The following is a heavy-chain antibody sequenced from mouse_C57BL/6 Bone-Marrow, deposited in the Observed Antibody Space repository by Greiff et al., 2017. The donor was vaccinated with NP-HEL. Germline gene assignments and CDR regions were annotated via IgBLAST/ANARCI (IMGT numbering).Heavy chain of an antibody. D-gene: IGHD5-5*01. V-gene: IGHV1-50*01. CDR1: GYTFTSYW. Sequence: QVQLQQPGAELVKPGASVKLSCKASGYTFTSYWMQWVNQRPGQGLEWIGEIDPSDSYTNYNQKFKGKATLTVDTSSSTAYMQLSSRTSEDSAVYYCAAYLSMDYWGQGTSVTVSS. CDR2: IDPSDSYT. J-gene: IGHJ4*01. CDR3: AAYLSMDY.